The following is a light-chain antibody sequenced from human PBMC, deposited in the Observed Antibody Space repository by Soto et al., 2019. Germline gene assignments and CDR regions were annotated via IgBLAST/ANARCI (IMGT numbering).Light chain of an antibody. CDR2: RSN. CDR1: SSNIGAGYD. CDR3: ASWDDSLNGVI. V-gene: IGLV1-40*01. Sequence: QSVLTQPPSVSGAPGQRVTISCTGSSSNIGAGYDVHWYQQLPGTAPKLLIYRSNQRPSGVPDRFSGSKSGSSASLAISGLQSNDEADYYCASWDDSLNGVIFGGGTKLTVL. J-gene: IGLJ2*01.